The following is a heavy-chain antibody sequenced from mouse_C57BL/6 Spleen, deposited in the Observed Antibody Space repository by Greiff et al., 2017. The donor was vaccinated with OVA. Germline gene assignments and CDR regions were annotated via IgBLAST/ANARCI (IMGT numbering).Heavy chain of an antibody. Sequence: QVQLQQPGAELVRPGSSVKLSCKASGYTFTSYWMHWVQQRPIQGLEWIGNIDPSDSDTHYNQKFKDKATLTVDKSSSTAYMQLSSLTSEDSAVYYCARDYGRRDFDVWGTGTTVTVSS. D-gene: IGHD1-1*01. V-gene: IGHV1-52*01. CDR2: IDPSDSDT. CDR3: ARDYGRRDFDV. CDR1: GYTFTSYW. J-gene: IGHJ1*03.